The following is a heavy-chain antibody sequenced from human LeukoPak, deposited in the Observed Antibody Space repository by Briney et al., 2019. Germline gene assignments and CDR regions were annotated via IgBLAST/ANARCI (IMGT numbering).Heavy chain of an antibody. J-gene: IGHJ4*02. CDR2: ISGSSEYI. CDR3: ASGIYYASVHTWSPV. CDR1: GFTFSTYS. D-gene: IGHD3-10*01. Sequence: GGSLRLSCAASGFTFSTYSMNWVRQTPGKGREWVTSISGSSEYIYDTDSVKGRFTISRDNAKNSVYLQMSNLRADDAAVYYCASGIYYASVHTWSPVWGQGTLVTVS. V-gene: IGHV3-21*01.